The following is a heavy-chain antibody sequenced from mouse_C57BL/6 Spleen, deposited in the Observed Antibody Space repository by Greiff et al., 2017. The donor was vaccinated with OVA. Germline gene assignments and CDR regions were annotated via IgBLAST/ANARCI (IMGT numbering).Heavy chain of an antibody. CDR1: GYSFTGYY. J-gene: IGHJ2*01. V-gene: IGHV1-42*01. CDR3: ARDYYSNYDY. CDR2: INPSTGGT. Sequence: VQLQQSGPELVKPGASVKISCKASGYSFTGYYMNWVKQSPEKSLEWIGEINPSTGGTTYNQKFKAKATLTVDKSSSTAYMQLKSLTSEDSAVYYCARDYYSNYDYWGQGTTLTVSS. D-gene: IGHD2-5*01.